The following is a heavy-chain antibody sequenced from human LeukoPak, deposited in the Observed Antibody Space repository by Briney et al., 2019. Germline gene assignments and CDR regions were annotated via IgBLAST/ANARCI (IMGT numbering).Heavy chain of an antibody. V-gene: IGHV3-23*01. D-gene: IGHD6-19*01. Sequence: GGTLTLSCAASGFTFSSYGMSWVRQAPGKGLEYLSAISGSGGNTYYADSVKGRFPISRDNSKNTLYLQMNSLRAEDTAVYYCAKGYTSGWYLFDYWGQGTLVTVSS. J-gene: IGHJ4*02. CDR1: GFTFSSYG. CDR2: ISGSGGNT. CDR3: AKGYTSGWYLFDY.